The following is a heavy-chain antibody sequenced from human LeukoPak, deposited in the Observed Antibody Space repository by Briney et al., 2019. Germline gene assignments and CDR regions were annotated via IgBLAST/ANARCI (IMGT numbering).Heavy chain of an antibody. D-gene: IGHD3-10*01. V-gene: IGHV3-74*01. CDR1: GFSFSTYW. Sequence: GGSLRLSCAASGFSFSTYWMHWVRHAPGKGLVWVSRITSDGSYTNYADSVKGRFTISRDNAKKTLYLQMNSLRVEDTAIYYCTRPSAGGGLASDYWGQGTLVTVSS. CDR2: ITSDGSYT. CDR3: TRPSAGGGLASDY. J-gene: IGHJ4*02.